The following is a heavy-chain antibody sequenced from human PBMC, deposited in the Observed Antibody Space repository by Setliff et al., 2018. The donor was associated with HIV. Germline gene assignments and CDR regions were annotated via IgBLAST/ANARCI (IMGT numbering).Heavy chain of an antibody. Sequence: SVKVSCKASGGTFSSYAISWVRQAPGQGLEWMGGIIPILGPANYAQKFQGRVTITAGEYTATSYMELRNLRSEDTAIYYCARGLGNFVPDLIGYFDYWGQGTLVTVSS. CDR2: IIPILGPA. CDR3: ARGLGNFVPDLIGYFDY. D-gene: IGHD3-3*02. V-gene: IGHV1-69*13. J-gene: IGHJ4*02. CDR1: GGTFSSYA.